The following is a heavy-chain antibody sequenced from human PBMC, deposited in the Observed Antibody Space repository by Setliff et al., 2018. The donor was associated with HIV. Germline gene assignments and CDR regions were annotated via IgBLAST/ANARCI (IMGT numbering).Heavy chain of an antibody. D-gene: IGHD3-9*01. CDR2: IYPSGST. CDR1: GGSISSGAYS. Sequence: SETLSLTCAVSGGSISSGAYSWSWIRQPPGKGLEWIGYIYPSGSTYYNPSLKSRVTISVDKSKNQFSLNLISVTAADTAVYYCASAAISVGGTHEYWGQGTLVTVSS. CDR3: ASAAISVGGTHEY. J-gene: IGHJ4*02. V-gene: IGHV4-30-2*01.